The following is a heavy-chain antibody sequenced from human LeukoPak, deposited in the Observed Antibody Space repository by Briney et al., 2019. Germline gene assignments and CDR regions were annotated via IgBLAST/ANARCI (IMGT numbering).Heavy chain of an antibody. J-gene: IGHJ5*02. CDR3: ARDLGSPIRNWFDP. CDR1: GGSIRGSSYY. D-gene: IGHD1-26*01. Sequence: SETLSLTCTVSGGSIRGSSYYWGWIRQPPGKGLEWIGTIYYSGSTNYNPSLKSRVTISVDTSKNQFPLKLSSVTAADTAVYYCARDLGSPIRNWFDPWGQGTLVTVSS. V-gene: IGHV4-39*06. CDR2: IYYSGST.